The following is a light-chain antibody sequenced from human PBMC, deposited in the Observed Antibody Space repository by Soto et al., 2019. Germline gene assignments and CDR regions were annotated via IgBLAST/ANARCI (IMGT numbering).Light chain of an antibody. CDR3: QQRVTWPWT. V-gene: IGKV3-11*01. CDR1: RSVGVY. Sequence: EIVLTQSPATVSLSPGERATLSCRASRSVGVYFAWYQQKPGQAPRLLIYDASNRASGIPARFSGSGSGTDFTLTISTLEPEDFAVYYCQQRVTWPWTFGSGTKLEIK. CDR2: DAS. J-gene: IGKJ1*01.